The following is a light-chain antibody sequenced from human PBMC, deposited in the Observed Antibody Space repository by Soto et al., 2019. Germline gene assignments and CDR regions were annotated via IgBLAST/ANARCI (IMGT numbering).Light chain of an antibody. Sequence: DIQMTQSPSSLSASVGDRVTITCRASQGIGNDLGWYQQKPGKAPKRLIYAASSLQSGVPSRFSGSGPRTDFTLTISSLQPEDFASYYCLQHNSYPRRFGQGTKVEIK. V-gene: IGKV1-17*01. J-gene: IGKJ1*01. CDR3: LQHNSYPRR. CDR1: QGIGND. CDR2: AAS.